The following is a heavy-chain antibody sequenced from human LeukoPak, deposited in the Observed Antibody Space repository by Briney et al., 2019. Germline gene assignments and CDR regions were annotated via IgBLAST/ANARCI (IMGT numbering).Heavy chain of an antibody. D-gene: IGHD2-2*02. J-gene: IGHJ4*02. CDR2: IKQDGSEK. CDR1: GFTFSSYW. CDR3: ARDAGYCSSTSCYRDRFDY. V-gene: IGHV3-7*01. Sequence: GGSLRLSCAASGFTFSSYWMSWVRQAPGKGLEWVANIKQDGSEKYYLYSVKGRFTISRDNAKNSLYLQLNSLRAEDTAVYYCARDAGYCSSTSCYRDRFDYWGQGTLVTVSS.